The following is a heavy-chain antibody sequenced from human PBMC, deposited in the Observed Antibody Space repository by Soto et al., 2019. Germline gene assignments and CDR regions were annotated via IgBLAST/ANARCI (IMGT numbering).Heavy chain of an antibody. CDR3: AKSPCDSTGYYYHFHY. V-gene: IGHV3-9*01. CDR1: GFTFDDYA. D-gene: IGHD3-22*01. Sequence: GGSLRLSCAASGFTFDDYAMHWVRQAPGKGLEWVSGISWNSGSIGYAESVKGRFTISRDNSKNTLYLQMNSLSAEDTAVYYCAKSPCDSTGYYYHFHYWGQGTLVTVSS. CDR2: ISWNSGSI. J-gene: IGHJ4*02.